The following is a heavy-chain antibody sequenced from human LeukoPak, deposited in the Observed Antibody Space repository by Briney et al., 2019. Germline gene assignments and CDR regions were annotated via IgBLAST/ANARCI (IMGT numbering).Heavy chain of an antibody. D-gene: IGHD6-19*01. CDR3: ARESIAVAGAPFDY. Sequence: GGSLRFSCAASGFTFSTFDMNWVRQAPGKGLEWVSYISSGSTIYDADSVKGRFTISRDNAKNSLYLQMNSLRAEDTAVYYCARESIAVAGAPFDYWGQGTLVTVSS. V-gene: IGHV3-48*03. CDR1: GFTFSTFD. CDR2: ISSGSTI. J-gene: IGHJ4*02.